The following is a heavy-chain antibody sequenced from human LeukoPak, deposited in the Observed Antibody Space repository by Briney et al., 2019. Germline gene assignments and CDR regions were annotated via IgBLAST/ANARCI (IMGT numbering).Heavy chain of an antibody. CDR1: GYTFTGYY. J-gene: IGHJ6*03. D-gene: IGHD2-15*01. CDR3: ARVPGCSGGSCYRVSSYYYMDV. V-gene: IGHV1-2*02. CDR2: INPNSGGT. Sequence: ASVKVSCKASGYTFTGYYMHWVRQAPGRGLEWMGWINPNSGGTNYAQKFQGRVTMTRDTSISTAYMELSRLRSDDTAVYYCARVPGCSGGSCYRVSSYYYMDVWGKGTTVTVSS.